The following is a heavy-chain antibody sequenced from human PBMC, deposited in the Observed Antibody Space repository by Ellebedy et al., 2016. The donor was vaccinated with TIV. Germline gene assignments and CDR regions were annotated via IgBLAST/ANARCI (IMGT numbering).Heavy chain of an antibody. CDR2: IYYSGST. J-gene: IGHJ4*02. Sequence: GSLRLXXTVSGGSISSSSYYWSWIRQPPGKGLEWIGYIYYSGSTNYNPSLKSRVTISVDTSKNQFSLKLSSVTAADTAVYYCAREDYYDSSGYLSYFDYWGQGTLVTVSS. CDR1: GGSISSSSYY. CDR3: AREDYYDSSGYLSYFDY. D-gene: IGHD3-22*01. V-gene: IGHV4-61*01.